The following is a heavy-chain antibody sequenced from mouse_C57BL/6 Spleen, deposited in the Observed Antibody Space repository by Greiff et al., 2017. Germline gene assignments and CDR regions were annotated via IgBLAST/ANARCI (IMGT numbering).Heavy chain of an antibody. J-gene: IGHJ4*01. Sequence: QVQLKQPGAELVRPGSSVKLSCKASGYTFTSYWMHWVKQRPIQGLEWICNIDPSDSETHYNQKFKDKDTLTVDKSSSTAYMQLSSLTSEDSAVYYCARYDGYYEDAMDYWGQGTSVTVSS. CDR1: GYTFTSYW. D-gene: IGHD2-3*01. V-gene: IGHV1-52*01. CDR2: IDPSDSET. CDR3: ARYDGYYEDAMDY.